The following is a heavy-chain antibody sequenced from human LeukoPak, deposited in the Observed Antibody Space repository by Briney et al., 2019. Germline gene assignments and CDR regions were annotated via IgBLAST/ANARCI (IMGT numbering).Heavy chain of an antibody. CDR3: ARGSYVSFYYYYYGMDV. CDR1: GYTFTSYY. V-gene: IGHV1-46*01. Sequence: ASVKVSCKASGYTFTSYYMHWVRQAPGRGLEWMGIINPSGGSTSYAQKFQGRVTMTRDSSTSTVYMELSSLRSEDTAVYYCARGSYVSFYYYYYGMDVWGQGTTVTVSS. CDR2: INPSGGST. D-gene: IGHD3-16*01. J-gene: IGHJ6*02.